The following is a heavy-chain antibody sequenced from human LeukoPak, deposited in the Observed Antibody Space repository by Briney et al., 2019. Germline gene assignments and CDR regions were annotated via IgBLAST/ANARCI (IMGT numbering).Heavy chain of an antibody. Sequence: GGSLRLSCTASGFTFSSYAMNWVRQAPGKGLEWVSGIGAGGTFTYYADSVKGRFTIFRDNSRNTLYLQMNSLRADDTAVYYCARTYCSGGSCHFDYWGQGTLVTVSS. V-gene: IGHV3-23*01. J-gene: IGHJ4*02. CDR3: ARTYCSGGSCHFDY. D-gene: IGHD2-15*01. CDR2: IGAGGTFT. CDR1: GFTFSSYA.